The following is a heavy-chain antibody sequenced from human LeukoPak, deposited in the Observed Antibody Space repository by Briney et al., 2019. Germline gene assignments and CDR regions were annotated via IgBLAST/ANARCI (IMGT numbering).Heavy chain of an antibody. D-gene: IGHD5-18*01. CDR2: ISSSSSYI. CDR1: GFTFSSYS. V-gene: IGHV3-21*01. Sequence: PEGSLRLSCAASGFTFSSYSMNWVRQAPGKGLEWVSSISSSSSYIYYADSVKGRFTISRDNANNSLYLQMNSLRAEDTAVYYCARDLDTAMPIVDYWGQGTLVTVSS. CDR3: ARDLDTAMPIVDY. J-gene: IGHJ4*02.